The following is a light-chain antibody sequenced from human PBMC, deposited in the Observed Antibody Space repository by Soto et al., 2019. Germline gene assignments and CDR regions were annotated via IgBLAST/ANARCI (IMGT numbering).Light chain of an antibody. V-gene: IGKV3-15*01. CDR1: QSVSRN. Sequence: EIVMTQSPAILSVSPGERATLSCRASQSVSRNLAWYQQTPGQAPRLLIYGASTRATGTPDRFSGSASGTDFPLTISSLQSEDFAVYYCQQYDNWPWGPFTFGPGTKVDAK. J-gene: IGKJ3*01. CDR2: GAS. CDR3: QQYDNWPWGPFT.